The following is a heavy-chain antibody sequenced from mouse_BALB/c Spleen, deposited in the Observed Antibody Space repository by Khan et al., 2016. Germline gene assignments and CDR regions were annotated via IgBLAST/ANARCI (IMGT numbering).Heavy chain of an antibody. J-gene: IGHJ4*01. CDR2: IDPENGDT. CDR1: GFNIKDYY. Sequence: VQLKQSGAELVRSGASVKLSCTASGFNIKDYYMHWVKQRPEQGLEWIGWIDPENGDTEYAPKFQGKAKMTADTSSNTAYLQRSSLTSEDTADYYCTACVYNAMDSLAQGTSVTVSS. V-gene: IGHV14-4*02. CDR3: TACVYNAMDS.